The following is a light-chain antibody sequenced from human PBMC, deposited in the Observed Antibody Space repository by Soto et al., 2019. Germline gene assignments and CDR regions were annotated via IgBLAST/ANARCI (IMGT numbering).Light chain of an antibody. J-gene: IGKJ4*01. Sequence: DIVMTQSPDSLAVSLGERATINCRSSQTVLYSSNNRDYLAWYQQKPGQPPKLLIYWASARESGAPDRFSGSGSGTDFTLTISSLQAEDVAVYYCHQYYDSPLTFGGGTKVDIK. CDR3: HQYYDSPLT. CDR2: WAS. V-gene: IGKV4-1*01. CDR1: QTVLYSSNNRDY.